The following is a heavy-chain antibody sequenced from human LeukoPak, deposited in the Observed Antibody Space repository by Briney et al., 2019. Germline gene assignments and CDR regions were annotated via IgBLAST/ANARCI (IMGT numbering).Heavy chain of an antibody. V-gene: IGHV4-34*01. J-gene: IGHJ4*02. Sequence: SETLSLTCAVYGGSFSDYYWSWIRQPPGKGLEWIGEINHSGSTNYNPSLKSRVTISVDTSKNQFSLRLSSVTAEDTAVYYCARGLVHDTSGYYSDYWGQGTLVTVSS. CDR1: GGSFSDYY. CDR2: INHSGST. D-gene: IGHD3-22*01. CDR3: ARGLVHDTSGYYSDY.